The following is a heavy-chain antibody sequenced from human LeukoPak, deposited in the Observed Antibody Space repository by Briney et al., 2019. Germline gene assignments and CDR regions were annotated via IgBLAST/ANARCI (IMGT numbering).Heavy chain of an antibody. J-gene: IGHJ4*02. CDR2: IYHSGST. Sequence: SETLSLTCTVSGGSISSSSYYWGWVRQPPGKGLEWIGSIYHSGSTYYNPSLKSRVTISVDTSKNQFSLNLSSVTAADTAVYYCARTTYSSSRTFDYWGQGTLVTVSS. CDR3: ARTTYSSSRTFDY. V-gene: IGHV4-39*01. CDR1: GGSISSSSYY. D-gene: IGHD6-13*01.